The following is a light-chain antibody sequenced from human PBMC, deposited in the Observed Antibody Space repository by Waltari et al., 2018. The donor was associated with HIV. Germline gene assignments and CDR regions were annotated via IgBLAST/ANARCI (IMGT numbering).Light chain of an antibody. CDR2: QAS. Sequence: DIQMTQSPATLSASVGDRVTISCRASQKINRWLAWYQQRPGKPPKFLIYQASSLESGVPSRFRGRGSGTLFTLTINSLQPADFATYYCQQYHAYPVTFGGGTKVENK. CDR3: QQYHAYPVT. V-gene: IGKV1-5*01. CDR1: QKINRW. J-gene: IGKJ4*01.